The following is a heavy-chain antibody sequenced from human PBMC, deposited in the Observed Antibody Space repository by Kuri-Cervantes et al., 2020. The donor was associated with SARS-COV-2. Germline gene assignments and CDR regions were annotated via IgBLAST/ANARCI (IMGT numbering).Heavy chain of an antibody. J-gene: IGHJ4*02. CDR1: GGSFSSYY. V-gene: IGHV4-59*12. CDR3: ARGAIAAAAFDY. CDR2: IYYSGST. Sequence: SETLSLTCAVYGGSFSSYYWSWIRQPPGKGLEWIGYIYYSGSTNYNLSLKSRVTISVDTSKNQFSLKLSSVTAADTAVYYCARGAIAAAAFDYWGQGTLVTVSS. D-gene: IGHD6-13*01.